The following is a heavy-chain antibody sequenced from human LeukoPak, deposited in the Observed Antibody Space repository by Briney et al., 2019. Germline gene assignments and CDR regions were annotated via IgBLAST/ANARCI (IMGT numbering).Heavy chain of an antibody. J-gene: IGHJ4*02. D-gene: IGHD3-10*01. CDR3: ARDLLRSTYYYFDY. V-gene: IGHV4-34*01. CDR1: GGSFSGYY. Sequence: PSETLSLTCAVYGGSFSGYYWSWIRQPPGKGLEWIGEINHSGSTNYNPSLKSRVTISVDTSKNQFSLRMRSVTAADTAVYYCARDLLRSTYYYFDYWGLGSLVTVSS. CDR2: INHSGST.